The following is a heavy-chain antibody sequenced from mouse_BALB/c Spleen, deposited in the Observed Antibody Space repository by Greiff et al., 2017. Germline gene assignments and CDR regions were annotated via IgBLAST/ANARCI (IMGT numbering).Heavy chain of an antibody. CDR3: AREGVFITTASAWFAY. V-gene: IGHV3-6*02. Sequence: ESGPGLVKPSQSLSLTCSVTGYSITSGYYWNWIRQFPGNKLEWMGYISYDGSNNYNPSLKNRISITRDTSKNQFFLKLNSVTTEDTATYYCAREGVFITTASAWFAYWGQGTLVTVSA. J-gene: IGHJ3*01. CDR1: GYSITSGYY. CDR2: ISYDGSN. D-gene: IGHD1-2*01.